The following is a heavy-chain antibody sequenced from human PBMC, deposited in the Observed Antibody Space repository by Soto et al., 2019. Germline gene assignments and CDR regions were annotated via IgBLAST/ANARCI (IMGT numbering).Heavy chain of an antibody. CDR3: AGRGVGSYYYSSKSYTPFDY. Sequence: QVQLQESGPGLVKPSGTLSLTCAVSSGSISSSNWWIWVRQSPGKGLEWIGEAFHSGNTNYNPSVKSRVTISVDKSKDQFYLKLSSLTAADTAVYYCAGRGVGSYYYSSKSYTPFDYWGQGTLVTVSS. CDR1: SGSISSSNW. V-gene: IGHV4-4*02. J-gene: IGHJ4*02. CDR2: AFHSGNT. D-gene: IGHD3-10*01.